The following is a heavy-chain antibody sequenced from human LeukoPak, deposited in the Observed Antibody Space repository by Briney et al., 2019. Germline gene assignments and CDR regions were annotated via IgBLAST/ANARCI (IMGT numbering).Heavy chain of an antibody. D-gene: IGHD6-19*01. CDR2: ISSSGSTI. V-gene: IGHV3-48*03. J-gene: IGHJ4*02. CDR3: ARAWASGWYG. CDR1: GFTFSSYE. Sequence: GGPLRLSCAASGFTFSSYEMNWVRQAPGKGLEWVSYISSSGSTIYYADSVKGRFTISRDNAKNSLYLQMNSLRAEDTAVYYCARAWASGWYGWGQGTLVTVSS.